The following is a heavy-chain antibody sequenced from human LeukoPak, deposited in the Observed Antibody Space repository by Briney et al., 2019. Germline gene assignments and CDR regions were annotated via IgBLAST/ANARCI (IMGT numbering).Heavy chain of an antibody. CDR1: GGSFSGYY. CDR3: ARVIGDYYDSSGYYYPSHLDC. Sequence: SETLSLTCAVYGGSFSGYYWSWIRQPPGKGLEWIGEINHSGSTNYNPSLKSRVTISVDTSKNQFSLKLSSVTAADTAVYYCARVIGDYYDSSGYYYPSHLDCWGQGTLVTVSS. D-gene: IGHD3-22*01. CDR2: INHSGST. J-gene: IGHJ4*02. V-gene: IGHV4-34*01.